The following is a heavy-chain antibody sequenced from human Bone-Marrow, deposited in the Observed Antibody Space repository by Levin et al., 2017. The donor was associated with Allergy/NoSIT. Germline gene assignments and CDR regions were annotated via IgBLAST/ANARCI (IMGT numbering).Heavy chain of an antibody. CDR2: IYSSGST. CDR3: ARDLAQSRNRLKQGAVFPFLEWLKEDSWFDP. J-gene: IGHJ5*02. CDR1: GASFSRYQ. D-gene: IGHD3-3*02. Sequence: SSETLSLTCTVSGASFSRYQWTWIRQSPGRALEWIGYIYSSGSTKYNPSLKSRVTMSVDSSKNQFSLKLSSVTAADSAVYYCARDLAQSRNRLKQGAVFPFLEWLKEDSWFDPWGQGTLVTVSS. V-gene: IGHV4-59*01.